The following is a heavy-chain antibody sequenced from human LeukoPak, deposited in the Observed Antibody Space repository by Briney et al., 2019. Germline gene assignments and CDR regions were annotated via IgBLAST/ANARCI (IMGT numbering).Heavy chain of an antibody. D-gene: IGHD2-15*01. V-gene: IGHV3-23*01. CDR1: GFTFSSYG. CDR3: AKGLSSPSGSCYSCYYYYYMDV. CDR2: ISGSGGST. Sequence: GGSLRLSCAASGFTFSSYGMSWVRQAPGKGLEWVSAISGSGGSTYYADSVKGRFTISRDNSKNTLYLQMNSLRAEDTAVYYCAKGLSSPSGSCYSCYYYYYMDVWGKGTTVTISS. J-gene: IGHJ6*03.